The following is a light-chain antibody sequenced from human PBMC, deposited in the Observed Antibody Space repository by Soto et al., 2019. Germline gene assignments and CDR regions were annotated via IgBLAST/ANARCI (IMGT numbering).Light chain of an antibody. CDR1: QSVSSSY. Sequence: EIVLTQSPGTLSLYPGERATLSCRASQSVSSSYLAWHQQKPGQAPRLLIYGASSRATGIPDRFSGSGSGTDFTLTISRLEPEDFTVYYCQQYGSRSITFGQGTRLEIK. CDR2: GAS. J-gene: IGKJ5*01. CDR3: QQYGSRSIT. V-gene: IGKV3-20*01.